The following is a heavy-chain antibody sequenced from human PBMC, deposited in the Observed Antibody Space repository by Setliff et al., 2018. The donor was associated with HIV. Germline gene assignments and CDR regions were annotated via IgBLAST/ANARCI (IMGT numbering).Heavy chain of an antibody. V-gene: IGHV3-30-3*01. Sequence: GGSLRLSCAASGFTFSSYAMHWVRQAPGKGLEWVAVISYDGSNKYYADSVKGRFTISRDNSKNTLYLQMNSLRAEDTTVYYCAREGRAGDYEYYFDYWGQGTLVTVSS. D-gene: IGHD4-17*01. CDR3: AREGRAGDYEYYFDY. CDR1: GFTFSSYA. J-gene: IGHJ4*02. CDR2: ISYDGSNK.